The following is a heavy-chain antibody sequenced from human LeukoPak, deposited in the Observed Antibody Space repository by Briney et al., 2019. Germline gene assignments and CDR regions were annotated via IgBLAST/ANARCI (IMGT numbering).Heavy chain of an antibody. CDR1: GGSVSSRNYS. Sequence: PSETLSLTCSVSGGSVSSRNYSWTWIRQPPGKGLEWIEYIYNSGSTKCNPSLKSRVTISVDTSKNQFSLKLSSVTAADTAVYYCATDRQVYGSGEYYFDYWGQGTLVSVSS. CDR2: IYNSGST. J-gene: IGHJ4*02. V-gene: IGHV4-61*01. D-gene: IGHD3-10*01. CDR3: ATDRQVYGSGEYYFDY.